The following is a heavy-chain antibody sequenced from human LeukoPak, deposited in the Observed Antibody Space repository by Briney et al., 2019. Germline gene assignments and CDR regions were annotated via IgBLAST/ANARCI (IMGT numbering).Heavy chain of an antibody. CDR3: ARGSREFWSGYYGTWYFDY. CDR2: IIPIFGTA. D-gene: IGHD3-3*01. CDR1: GGTFSSYA. J-gene: IGHJ4*02. Sequence: ASVKVSCKASGGTFSSYAISWVRQAPGQGLEWMGGIIPIFGTANYAQKFQGRVTITADESTSTAYMELSSLRSEDTAVYYCARGSREFWSGYYGTWYFDYWGQGTLVTVSS. V-gene: IGHV1-69*13.